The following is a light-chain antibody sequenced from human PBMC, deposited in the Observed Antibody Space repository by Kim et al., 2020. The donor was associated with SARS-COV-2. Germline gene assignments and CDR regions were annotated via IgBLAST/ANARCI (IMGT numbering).Light chain of an antibody. Sequence: DIQMTQSPSSLSASVGDRVTITCRASQDISNYLAWYQQRPGKVPQLLIYAASAMQSGVPSRFSGSGSGTDFTLTISSLQPEDVATYYCQEYNSGPRTFGQGTKVDIK. CDR3: QEYNSGPRT. V-gene: IGKV1-27*01. CDR2: AAS. CDR1: QDISNY. J-gene: IGKJ1*01.